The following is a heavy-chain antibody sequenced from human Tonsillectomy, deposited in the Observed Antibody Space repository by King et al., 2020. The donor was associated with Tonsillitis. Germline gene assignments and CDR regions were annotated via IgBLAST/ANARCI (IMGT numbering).Heavy chain of an antibody. V-gene: IGHV4-4*07. CDR3: ASETSVLGGVIGYYYFDD. CDR1: DDSINSYY. J-gene: IGHJ4*02. Sequence: QLQESGPGLVKPSETLSLTCTVSDDSINSYYWTWIRQPAGKGLEWIGHIYHTGSTKYNPSLKSRVTMSLDTTKNQFSLKLTSVTAADTAVYYCASETSVLGGVIGYYYFDDWGQGTRVTVSS. CDR2: IYHTGST. D-gene: IGHD3-16*02.